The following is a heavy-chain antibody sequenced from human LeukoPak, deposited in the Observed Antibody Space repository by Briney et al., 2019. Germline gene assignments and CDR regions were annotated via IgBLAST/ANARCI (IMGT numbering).Heavy chain of an antibody. CDR2: VSDSGGT. Sequence: SETLSLTCTVSGASFSDFYWSWIRQPPGRGLEWIGYVSDSGGTSYNPSLKSRGPLTVDTSKNQFFLNLNSVTAADTAVYYCARHASGWMEELYYWGEGTPVSVSS. D-gene: IGHD6-19*01. CDR1: GASFSDFY. CDR3: ARHASGWMEELYY. V-gene: IGHV4-59*08. J-gene: IGHJ4*02.